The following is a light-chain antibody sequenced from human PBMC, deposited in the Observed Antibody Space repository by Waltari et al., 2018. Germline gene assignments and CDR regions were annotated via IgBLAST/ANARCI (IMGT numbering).Light chain of an antibody. J-gene: IGKJ4*01. V-gene: IGKV2-30*01. CDR1: QSLVSSDGNTY. CDR2: MVS. Sequence: DVVMTQSPVSLPVTLGQPASISCRSTQSLVSSDGNTYFNWFHRRPGQSPSRLIYMVSKRDSGVPDRFSGSGSGTDFTLKISRVEAEDVGIYYCMQGTHWPVSFGGGTKVEI. CDR3: MQGTHWPVS.